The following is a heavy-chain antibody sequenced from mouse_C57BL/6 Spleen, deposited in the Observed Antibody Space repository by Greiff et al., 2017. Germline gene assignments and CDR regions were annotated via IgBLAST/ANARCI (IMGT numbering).Heavy chain of an antibody. V-gene: IGHV1-85*01. CDR1: GYTFTSYD. CDR3: ARGDYGGPMDY. J-gene: IGHJ4*01. Sequence: QVQLKQFGAELVKPGASVKPSCKASGYTFTSYDINWVKQRPGQGLEWIGWIYPRDGSTKYNEKFKGKATLTVDTSSSTAYMELHSLTSEDSAVYFCARGDYGGPMDYWGQGTSVTVSS. D-gene: IGHD1-1*01. CDR2: IYPRDGST.